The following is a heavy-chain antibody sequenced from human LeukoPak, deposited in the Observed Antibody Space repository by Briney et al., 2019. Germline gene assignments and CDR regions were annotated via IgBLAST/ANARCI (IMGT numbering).Heavy chain of an antibody. CDR2: IYYSGST. Sequence: SETLSLTCTVSGGSVSSGSYYWSWIRQPPGKGLEWIGYIYYSGSTNYNPSLKSRVNIPVDTSKNQFSLKLSSVTAADTAVYYCATRTVLRYFDWLSPRGFDYWGQGTLVTVSS. CDR3: ATRTVLRYFDWLSPRGFDY. V-gene: IGHV4-61*01. D-gene: IGHD3-9*01. J-gene: IGHJ4*02. CDR1: GGSVSSGSYY.